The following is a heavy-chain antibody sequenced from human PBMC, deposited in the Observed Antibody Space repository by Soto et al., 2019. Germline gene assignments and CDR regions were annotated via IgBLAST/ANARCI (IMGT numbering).Heavy chain of an antibody. J-gene: IGHJ4*02. CDR1: GGSISSTSYH. Sequence: SETLSLTCTVSGGSISSTSYHWLWIRQPPGKGLEWIGSLDYGGGTFYNPSLKSRVTISADTSKNQFSLKVNSVTAADTAVYYCARNYYDGSGRYYWGQGTLVTAPQ. V-gene: IGHV4-39*01. CDR2: LDYGGGT. CDR3: ARNYYDGSGRYY. D-gene: IGHD3-22*01.